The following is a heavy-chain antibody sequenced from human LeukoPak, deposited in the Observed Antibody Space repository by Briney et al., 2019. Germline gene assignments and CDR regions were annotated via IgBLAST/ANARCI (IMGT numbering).Heavy chain of an antibody. CDR3: ARSSAGCSGGSCYSGFDY. CDR2: IYYSGST. D-gene: IGHD2-15*01. CDR1: DGSISSYY. Sequence: PSETLSLTCTVSDGSISSYYWSWIRQPPGKGLEWIGYIYYSGSTNYNPSLKSRVTISVDTSKNQFSLKLSSVTAADTAVYYCARSSAGCSGGSCYSGFDYWGQGTLVTVSS. J-gene: IGHJ4*02. V-gene: IGHV4-59*01.